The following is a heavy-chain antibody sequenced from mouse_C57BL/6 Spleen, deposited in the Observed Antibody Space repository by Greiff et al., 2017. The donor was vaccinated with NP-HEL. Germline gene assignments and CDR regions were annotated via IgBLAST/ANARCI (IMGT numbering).Heavy chain of an antibody. Sequence: QVQLQQSGAELMKPGASVKLSCKASGSTFTGYWLAWVKPRPGPGLEWIGEILPGRGSTNYNEKFKGKATFTADTSSNTAYMQLSSLTTEDSAIYYCARGETAQATSFDYWGQGTTLTVSS. D-gene: IGHD3-2*02. CDR1: GSTFTGYW. V-gene: IGHV1-9*01. J-gene: IGHJ2*01. CDR3: ARGETAQATSFDY. CDR2: ILPGRGST.